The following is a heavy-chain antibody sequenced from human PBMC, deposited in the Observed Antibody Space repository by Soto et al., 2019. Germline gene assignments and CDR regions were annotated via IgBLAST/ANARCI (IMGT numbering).Heavy chain of an antibody. CDR2: IFDAATT. J-gene: IGHJ6*02. CDR1: GYTFSGYY. V-gene: IGHV1-46*01. D-gene: IGHD4-17*01. Sequence: QVQLVQSGAEVKKPGASVKVSCKASGYTFSGYYMHWVRQAPGQGLEWIGYIFDAATTNYSPSFESRVSISLDAAKNQVSLKLTSVTAADTAIYYCARDRRGRADGFIYYYGMEVWGQGTSVTVSS. CDR3: ARDRRGRADGFIYYYGMEV.